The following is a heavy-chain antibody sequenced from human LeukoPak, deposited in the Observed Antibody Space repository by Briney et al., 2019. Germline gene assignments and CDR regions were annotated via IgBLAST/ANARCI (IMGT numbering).Heavy chain of an antibody. D-gene: IGHD2-2*01. CDR2: INHSGST. V-gene: IGHV4-34*01. CDR3: ARGFIVVPAAMFDY. CDR1: GGSFSGYY. J-gene: IGHJ4*02. Sequence: PSETLSLTCAVYGGSFSGYYWSWIRHPPGKGLEWIGEINHSGSTNYNPSLKSRVTISVDTSKNQFSLKLSSVTAADTAVYYCARGFIVVPAAMFDYWGQGTLVTVSS.